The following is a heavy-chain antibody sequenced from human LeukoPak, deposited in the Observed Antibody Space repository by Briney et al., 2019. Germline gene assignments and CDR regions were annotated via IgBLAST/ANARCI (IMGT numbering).Heavy chain of an antibody. CDR2: IYYSGST. Sequence: KPSETRSLTCTVSGGSISSSSYYWGWIRQPPGKGLEWIGSIYYSGSTYYNPSLKSRVTISVDTSKNQFSLKLSSVTAADTAVYYCSRHLPYSFGYCDCWGQGTLVTVSS. CDR3: SRHLPYSFGYCDC. D-gene: IGHD5-18*01. J-gene: IGHJ4*02. CDR1: GGSISSSSYY. V-gene: IGHV4-39*01.